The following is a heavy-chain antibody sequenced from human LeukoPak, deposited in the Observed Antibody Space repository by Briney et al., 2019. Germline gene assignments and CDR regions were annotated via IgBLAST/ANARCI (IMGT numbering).Heavy chain of an antibody. CDR3: TRGRTDYYDSDGSFPALGY. V-gene: IGHV1-8*01. Sequence: ASVKVSCRASGFTFTSHDINWVRQATGQGLEWMGWMNPDSGDTVYAQKFQGRVTMTRDTSINTAYVELSSLGSADAAIYYCTRGRTDYYDSDGSFPALGYWGQGTLVTVSS. CDR2: MNPDSGDT. D-gene: IGHD3-22*01. CDR1: GFTFTSHD. J-gene: IGHJ4*02.